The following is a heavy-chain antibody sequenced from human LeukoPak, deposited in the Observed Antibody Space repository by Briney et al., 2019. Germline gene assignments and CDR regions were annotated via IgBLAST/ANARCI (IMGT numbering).Heavy chain of an antibody. CDR3: ARDPRITMVRGVPYGMDV. J-gene: IGHJ6*02. V-gene: IGHV4-59*01. D-gene: IGHD3-10*01. CDR1: GGSISSYY. Sequence: SETLSLTCTVSGGSISSYYWSWIRQPPGKGLEWIGYIYYSGSTNYNPSLKSRVTISVDTSKNQFSLKLSSVTAADTAVYYCARDPRITMVRGVPYGMDVWGQGTTVTVSS. CDR2: IYYSGST.